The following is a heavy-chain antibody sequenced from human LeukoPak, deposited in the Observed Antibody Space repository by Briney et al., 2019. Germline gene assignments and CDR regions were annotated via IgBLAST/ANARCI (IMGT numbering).Heavy chain of an antibody. J-gene: IGHJ1*01. CDR3: ARLAAVPG. CDR1: GYTFAGYY. CDR2: IHPNSGGT. Sequence: ASVKVSCKASGYTFAGYYLHWVRQAPGQGLEWMGWIHPNSGGTNYAQKFQGRVTMTRDTSISTAYMELSSLRSDDTAVYYCARLAAVPGWGQGTLVTVSS. V-gene: IGHV1-2*02. D-gene: IGHD6-19*01.